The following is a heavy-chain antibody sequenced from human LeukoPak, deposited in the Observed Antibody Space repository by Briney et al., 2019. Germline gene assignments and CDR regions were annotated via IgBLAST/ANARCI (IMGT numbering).Heavy chain of an antibody. Sequence: GASVKVSCKASGYTFTGYYMHWVRQAPGQGLEWMGWINPNSGGTNYAQKFQGRVTMTRDTSISTAYMELSRLRSDDTAVYYCARARGYNYGGWRGHDYWGQGTLVTVSS. CDR2: INPNSGGT. CDR1: GYTFTGYY. D-gene: IGHD5-24*01. J-gene: IGHJ4*02. CDR3: ARARGYNYGGWRGHDY. V-gene: IGHV1-2*02.